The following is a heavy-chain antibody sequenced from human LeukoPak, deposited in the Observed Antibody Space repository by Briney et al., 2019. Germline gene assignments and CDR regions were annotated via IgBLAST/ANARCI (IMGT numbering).Heavy chain of an antibody. V-gene: IGHV1-18*01. CDR1: GYTLTSNG. Sequence: ASVKVSCKASGYTLTSNGISWVRQAPGQGLEWMGWISPYNGNTNYAQNLQGRVTITADESTSTAYLELSSLRSEDTAVYYCARDNVDVIALDYWGQGTLV. J-gene: IGHJ4*02. CDR2: ISPYNGNT. D-gene: IGHD2-21*01. CDR3: ARDNVDVIALDY.